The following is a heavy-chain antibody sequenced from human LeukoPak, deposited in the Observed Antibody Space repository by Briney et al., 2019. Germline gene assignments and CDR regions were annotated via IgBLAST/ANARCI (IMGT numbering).Heavy chain of an antibody. D-gene: IGHD1-7*01. J-gene: IGHJ4*02. Sequence: GGSLRLSCTASEFTFSSYWMHRVRQPPGKGLVWVSRINSDGSSTSYADAVKGRFTISRDNAKNTLYLRMNSLRAEDTAVYYCARGGLTGTTIPYFDYWGQGTLVTVSS. CDR1: EFTFSSYW. CDR2: INSDGSST. V-gene: IGHV3-74*01. CDR3: ARGGLTGTTIPYFDY.